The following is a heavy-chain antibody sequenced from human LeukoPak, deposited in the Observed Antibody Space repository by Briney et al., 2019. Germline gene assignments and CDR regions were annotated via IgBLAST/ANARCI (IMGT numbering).Heavy chain of an antibody. J-gene: IGHJ6*03. V-gene: IGHV3-11*01. CDR1: GFSFSDYY. CDR3: ARARPVRGVIPDYDYYCMDV. CDR2: ISGSGSSI. D-gene: IGHD3-10*01. Sequence: GGSLRLSCAASGFSFSDYYMRWIRQAPGKGLEWVSFISGSGSSIYYADSVKGRFTISRDNAKSSLYLQMNSLRAEDTAVYYCARARPVRGVIPDYDYYCMDVWGKGTTVTVSS.